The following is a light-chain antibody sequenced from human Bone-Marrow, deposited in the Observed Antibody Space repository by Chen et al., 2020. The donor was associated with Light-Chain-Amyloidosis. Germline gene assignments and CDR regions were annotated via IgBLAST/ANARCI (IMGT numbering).Light chain of an antibody. J-gene: IGKJ1*01. CDR1: QYIYSR. CDR3: QQSHTWPPT. V-gene: IGKV3-15*01. CDR2: GAS. Sequence: EIVMTQSPATLSVSPGERATLSCRASQYIYSRLAWYQQIPDQAPRLLIYGASTRATGFPARFNSGGSRAEFTLTITSLQSEDFALYHYQQSHTWPPTFGPGTQLESK.